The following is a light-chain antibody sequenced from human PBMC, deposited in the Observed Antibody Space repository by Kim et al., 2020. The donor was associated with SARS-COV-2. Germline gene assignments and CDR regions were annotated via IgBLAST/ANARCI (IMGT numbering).Light chain of an antibody. J-gene: IGKJ4*01. CDR2: DVS. CDR3: QHHSSWPLT. V-gene: IGKV3-11*01. CDR1: QSISGY. Sequence: SPGERATLACRAIQSISGYLAWFQQKPGQAPRLLIYDVSNRATGIPARFSGGGSGTDFTLTISSLEPEDFALYYCQHHSSWPLTFGGGTKVDI.